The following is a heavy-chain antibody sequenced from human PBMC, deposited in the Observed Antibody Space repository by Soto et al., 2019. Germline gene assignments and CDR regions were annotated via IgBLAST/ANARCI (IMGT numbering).Heavy chain of an antibody. D-gene: IGHD2-8*01. J-gene: IGHJ5*02. CDR3: ARLVLMVYAKEGWFDP. V-gene: IGHV4-39*01. CDR2: IYYSGST. Sequence: QLQLQESGPGLVKPSETLSLTCTVSGGSISSSSYYWGWIRQPPGKGLEWIGSIYYSGSTYYNPSLKSRVTISVDTSKNQFSLKLSSVTAADTAVYYCARLVLMVYAKEGWFDPWGQGTLVTVSS. CDR1: GGSISSSSYY.